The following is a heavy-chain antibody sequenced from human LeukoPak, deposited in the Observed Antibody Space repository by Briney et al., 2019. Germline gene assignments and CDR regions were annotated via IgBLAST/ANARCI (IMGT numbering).Heavy chain of an antibody. V-gene: IGHV1-24*01. CDR3: ATAGYSSGWYDGYYYYGMDV. J-gene: IGHJ6*02. Sequence: ASVKVSCKVSGYTLTELSMHWVRQAPGNGLEWMGGFDPEDGETIYAQKFQGRVTMTEDTSTDTAYMELSSLRSEDTAVYYCATAGYSSGWYDGYYYYGMDVWGQGTTVTVSS. D-gene: IGHD6-19*01. CDR1: GYTLTELS. CDR2: FDPEDGET.